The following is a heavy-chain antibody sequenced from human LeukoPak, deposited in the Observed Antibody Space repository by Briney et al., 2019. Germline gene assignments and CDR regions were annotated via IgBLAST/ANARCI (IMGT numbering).Heavy chain of an antibody. V-gene: IGHV4-4*07. J-gene: IGHJ4*02. CDR1: GGSISSYY. CDR2: IYTSGST. CDR3: ARNLVYCSGGSCYSFDY. D-gene: IGHD2-15*01. Sequence: SETLSLTCTVSGGSISSYYWSWIRQPAGKGLEWIGRIYTSGSTNYNPSLKSRVTMSVDTSKNQFSLKLSSVTAADTAVYYCARNLVYCSGGSCYSFDYWGQGTLVTVSS.